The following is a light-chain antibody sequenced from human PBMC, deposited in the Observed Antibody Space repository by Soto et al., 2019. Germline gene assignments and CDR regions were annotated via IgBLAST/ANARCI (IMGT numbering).Light chain of an antibody. CDR3: ISYAGSNLLYV. V-gene: IGLV2-8*01. J-gene: IGLJ1*01. CDR2: EVS. Sequence: QSALTQPPSASGSPGQSVTISCTGTSSDVGGYNYVSWYQQHPGKAPKLMIYEVSKRPSGVPDGFSGSKSGNTASLTVSGLQAEDEADYYCISYAGSNLLYVFGTGTKLTVL. CDR1: SSDVGGYNY.